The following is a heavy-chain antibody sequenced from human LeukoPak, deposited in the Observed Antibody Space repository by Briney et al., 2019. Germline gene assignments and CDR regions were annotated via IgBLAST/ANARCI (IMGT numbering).Heavy chain of an antibody. Sequence: PSETLSLTCTVSGGSTSSYYWSWIRQPPGKGLEWIGYIYYSGSTNYNPSLKSRVTISVDTSKNQFSLKLSSVTAADTAVYYCARADYGDYPDYWGQGTLVTVSS. CDR3: ARADYGDYPDY. CDR1: GGSTSSYY. CDR2: IYYSGST. J-gene: IGHJ4*02. D-gene: IGHD4-17*01. V-gene: IGHV4-59*01.